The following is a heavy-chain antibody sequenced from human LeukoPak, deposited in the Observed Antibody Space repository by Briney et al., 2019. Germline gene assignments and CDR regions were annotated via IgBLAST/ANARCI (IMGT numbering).Heavy chain of an antibody. Sequence: GGSLRLSCAASGFTFSSYWMSWVRQAPGKGLEWVANIKQDGSEKYYVDSVKGRFTISRDNAKNSLYLQMNSLRAEDTAVYYCASLAEGGEGAFDIWGQGTMVTVSS. CDR3: ASLAEGGEGAFDI. J-gene: IGHJ3*02. CDR2: IKQDGSEK. CDR1: GFTFSSYW. D-gene: IGHD3-16*01. V-gene: IGHV3-7*01.